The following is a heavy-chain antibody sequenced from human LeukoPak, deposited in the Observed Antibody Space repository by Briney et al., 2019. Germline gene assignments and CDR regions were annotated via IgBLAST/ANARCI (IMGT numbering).Heavy chain of an antibody. CDR2: IRWNSGSI. J-gene: IGHJ4*02. Sequence: GGSLRLSCAASGFTFDDYAMHWVRQAPGKGLEWVSGIRWNSGSIGYADSVKGRFTISRDNAKNSLYLQMNSLRAEDTALYYCAKDTNPYYYDSSGYPPSYFDYWGQGTLVTVSS. CDR3: AKDTNPYYYDSSGYPPSYFDY. D-gene: IGHD3-22*01. CDR1: GFTFDDYA. V-gene: IGHV3-9*01.